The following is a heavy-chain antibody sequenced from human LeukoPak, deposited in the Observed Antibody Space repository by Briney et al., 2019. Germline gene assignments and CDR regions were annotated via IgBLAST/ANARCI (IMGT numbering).Heavy chain of an antibody. CDR1: GDSIGGHY. J-gene: IGHJ4*02. CDR2: ISYSGST. CDR3: ARESRSSSPDY. V-gene: IGHV4-59*11. Sequence: SETLSLTCTVSGDSIGGHYWSWIRQSPGKGLEWIGHISYSGSTDYNASLKSRVTISVDMSKNQFSLKLSSVTAADTAVYYCARESRSSSPDYWGQGTLVTVSS. D-gene: IGHD6-13*01.